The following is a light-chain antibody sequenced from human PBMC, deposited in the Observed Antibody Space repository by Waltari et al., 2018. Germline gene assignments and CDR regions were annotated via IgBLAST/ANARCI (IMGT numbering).Light chain of an antibody. Sequence: QSVLTQPPSASGAPGQRVTISCSGTKSNIGADFDFHWYQQLPGTAPKLLLHSFSNRPSGVSDRFSGFKSGASASLVITGLQAEDEAMYYCQSYDTTLSAVVFGGGTRLTV. CDR2: SFS. J-gene: IGLJ2*01. CDR3: QSYDTTLSAVV. V-gene: IGLV1-40*01. CDR1: KSNIGADFD.